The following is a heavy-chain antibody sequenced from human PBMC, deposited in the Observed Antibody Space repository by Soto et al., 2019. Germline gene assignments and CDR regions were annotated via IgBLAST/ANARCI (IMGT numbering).Heavy chain of an antibody. CDR3: TRGGGWESDY. CDR2: IEQDGSEK. D-gene: IGHD1-26*01. V-gene: IGHV3-7*05. J-gene: IGHJ4*02. CDR1: GFAFSGFW. Sequence: EVQLVESGGNLVQPGGSLRLSCAASGFAFSGFWMTWVRQAPGQGLEWVANIEQDGSEKNYLDSVKGRFTISRDNAKNSLYLQMNSLQVEHTAVYYCTRGGGWESDYWGQGTLVTVSS.